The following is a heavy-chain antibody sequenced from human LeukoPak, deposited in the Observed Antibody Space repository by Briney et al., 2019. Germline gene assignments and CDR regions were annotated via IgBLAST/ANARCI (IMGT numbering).Heavy chain of an antibody. V-gene: IGHV3-53*01. CDR2: IYSGGST. CDR1: GFTFSSNF. D-gene: IGHD3-16*01. CDR3: ASPSGSRGVFLDY. Sequence: GGSLRLSCAASGFTFSSNFMRWVRQAPGKGLEWVSIIYSGGSTSYSDSVKGGFTISRDNSKNTLYLQMNSLTAEDTAVYYCASPSGSRGVFLDYWGQGTLVTVSS. J-gene: IGHJ4*02.